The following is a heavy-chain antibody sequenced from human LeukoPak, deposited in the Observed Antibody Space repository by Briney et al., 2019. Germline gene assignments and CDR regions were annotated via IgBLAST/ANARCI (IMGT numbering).Heavy chain of an antibody. CDR3: ARDHRGIAADWFDP. CDR1: GGTFSSYA. V-gene: IGHV1-69*06. CDR2: VIPIFGTA. D-gene: IGHD6-13*01. J-gene: IGHJ5*02. Sequence: SVKVSCKASGGTFSSYAISWVRQAPGQGLEWMGGVIPIFGTANYAQKFQGRVTITADKSTSTAYMELSSLRSEDTAVYYCARDHRGIAADWFDPWGQGTLVTVSS.